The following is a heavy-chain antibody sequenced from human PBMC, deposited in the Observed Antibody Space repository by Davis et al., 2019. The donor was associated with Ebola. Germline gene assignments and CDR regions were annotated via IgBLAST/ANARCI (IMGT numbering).Heavy chain of an antibody. V-gene: IGHV3-72*01. CDR3: VTENWYRFES. D-gene: IGHD1/OR15-1a*01. Sequence: GGSLRLSCAVSGFTFSAYYMDWVRLTPGTGLEWVGLSRNQENHYNTEYAASVRGRFTISRDDSKKSMYLQMNSLRTENTAVYYCVTENWYRFESWGKGTLFTAPS. J-gene: IGHJ4*02. CDR2: SRNQENHYNT. CDR1: GFTFSAYY.